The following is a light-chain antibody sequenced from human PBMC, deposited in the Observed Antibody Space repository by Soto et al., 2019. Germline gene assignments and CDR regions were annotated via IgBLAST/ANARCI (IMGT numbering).Light chain of an antibody. CDR2: EVT. CDR1: SSDVGGYNY. Sequence: QSAVTQPAWVSGSLGQSITISCSGASSDVGGYNYVSWYQQHPGTAPKLIMFEVTNRPSGVSYRFSGSKSGNTASLTISGLQAEDEADYYCSSFTTTHTLLFGGGTKLTVL. J-gene: IGLJ2*01. V-gene: IGLV2-14*01. CDR3: SSFTTTHTLL.